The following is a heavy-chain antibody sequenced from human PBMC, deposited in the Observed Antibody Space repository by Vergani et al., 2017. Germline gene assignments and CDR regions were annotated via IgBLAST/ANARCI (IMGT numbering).Heavy chain of an antibody. V-gene: IGHV3-23*04. CDR3: AKTYYYDSSGYSAFDI. CDR1: GFTFSSYA. CDR2: ISGGGGST. J-gene: IGHJ3*02. Sequence: EVQLVESGGGLVQPGGSLRLSCVASGFTFSSYAMSWVRQAPGKGLEWVSSISGGGGSTYYADSVKGRFTISRDNSKNPLYLQMNSLRAEDTAVYFCAKTYYYDSSGYSAFDIWGQGTMVTVSS. D-gene: IGHD3-22*01.